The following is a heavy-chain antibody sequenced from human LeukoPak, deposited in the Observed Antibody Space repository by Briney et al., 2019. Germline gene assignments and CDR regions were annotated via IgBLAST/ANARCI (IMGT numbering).Heavy chain of an antibody. CDR2: INPNGDAT. V-gene: IGHV1-46*01. Sequence: ASVKVSCKTSGYAFTKYLIHWVRQAPGQGLEWVGTINPNGDATNYAPRLQGRLTLTQDTSTSTVYMELRGLTPDDTAVYYCARPLFCAFDNCGYWLDPWGPGTLVTVSS. J-gene: IGHJ5*02. CDR3: ARPLFCAFDNCGYWLDP. D-gene: IGHD1-20*01. CDR1: GYAFTKYL.